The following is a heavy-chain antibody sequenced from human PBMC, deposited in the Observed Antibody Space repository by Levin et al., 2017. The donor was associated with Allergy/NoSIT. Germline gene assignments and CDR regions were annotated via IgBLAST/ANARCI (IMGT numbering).Heavy chain of an antibody. CDR1: GFTFSSYS. D-gene: IGHD3/OR15-3a*01. V-gene: IGHV3-21*01. Sequence: GGSLRLSCAASGFTFSSYSMNWVRQAPGKGLEWVSSISSSSSYIYYADSVKGRFTISRDNAKNSLYLQMNSLRAEDTAVYYCARDGVDGLGTFDYWGQGTLVTVSS. CDR3: ARDGVDGLGTFDY. J-gene: IGHJ4*02. CDR2: ISSSSSYI.